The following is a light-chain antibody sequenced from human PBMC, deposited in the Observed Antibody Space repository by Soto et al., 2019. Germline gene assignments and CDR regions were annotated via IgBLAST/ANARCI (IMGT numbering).Light chain of an antibody. CDR3: QQRSNWPWT. J-gene: IGKJ1*01. Sequence: EIVLIQSPATLSLSPGERATLSCRASQSVGSYLAWYQHKPGQAPRLLISDASNRATGIPARFSGSGSGTDFTLTISSLEPEDFAVYYCQQRSNWPWTFGQGTKVDIK. CDR2: DAS. CDR1: QSVGSY. V-gene: IGKV3-11*01.